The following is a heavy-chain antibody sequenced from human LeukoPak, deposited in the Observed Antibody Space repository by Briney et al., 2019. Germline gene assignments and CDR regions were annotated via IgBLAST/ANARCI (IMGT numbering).Heavy chain of an antibody. J-gene: IGHJ4*02. D-gene: IGHD1-26*01. CDR3: ARRGEWELLNYFDY. CDR2: IYPGDSDT. Sequence: GESLKISCKGSGYRFTSYWIGWVRQMPGKGLEWMGFIYPGDSDTRYSPSFQGQVTISADKSINTASLQWGSLKASDTAMYYCARRGEWELLNYFDYWGQGTLVTVSS. V-gene: IGHV5-51*01. CDR1: GYRFTSYW.